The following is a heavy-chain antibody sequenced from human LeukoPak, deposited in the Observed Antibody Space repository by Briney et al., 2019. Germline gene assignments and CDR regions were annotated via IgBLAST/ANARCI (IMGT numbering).Heavy chain of an antibody. CDR1: GFTFSSYS. CDR3: AKDYFSITMVRGVINYMDV. D-gene: IGHD3-10*01. CDR2: IRYDGSNK. Sequence: PGGSLRLSCAASGFTFSSYSMNWVRQAPGKGLEWVAFIRYDGSNKYYADSVKGRFTISRDNSKNTLYLQMNSLRAEDTAVYYCAKDYFSITMVRGVINYMDVWGKGTTVTISS. V-gene: IGHV3-30*02. J-gene: IGHJ6*03.